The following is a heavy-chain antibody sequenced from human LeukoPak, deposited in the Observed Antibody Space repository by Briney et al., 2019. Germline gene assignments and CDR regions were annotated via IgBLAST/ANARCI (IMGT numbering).Heavy chain of an antibody. V-gene: IGHV3-23*01. D-gene: IGHD3-10*01. CDR1: GFTFGYFA. CDR3: ARAPRGKFADFDL. J-gene: IGHJ2*01. CDR2: ISAIGGTT. Sequence: GGSLRLSCSGSGFTFGYFAITWVRQTPGKGLEWAATISAIGGTTNYADSVKGRFTISRDNSKDTVWLQMYSLSFEDTALYYCARAPRGKFADFDLWGRGTLVIVSS.